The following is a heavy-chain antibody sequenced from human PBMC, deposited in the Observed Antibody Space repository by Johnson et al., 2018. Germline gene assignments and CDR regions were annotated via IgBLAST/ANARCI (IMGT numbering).Heavy chain of an antibody. CDR2: IYYTGTT. CDR3: SRDSGYSDSSGFSLDALDI. Sequence: QVQLQESGPGLVKASETLSLTCAVSGGSINFYYWNWIRQPPGKGLEWIGFIYYTGTTKYNPSLKSRVTMSSDTSKNKLSLKLSSVTAADTAVFYCSRDSGYSDSSGFSLDALDIWGQGTIVTVSS. J-gene: IGHJ3*02. V-gene: IGHV4-59*01. D-gene: IGHD3-22*01. CDR1: GGSINFYY.